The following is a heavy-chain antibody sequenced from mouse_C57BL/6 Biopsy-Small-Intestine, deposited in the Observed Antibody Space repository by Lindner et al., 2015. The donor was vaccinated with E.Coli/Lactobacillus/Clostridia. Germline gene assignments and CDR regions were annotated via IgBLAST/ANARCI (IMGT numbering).Heavy chain of an antibody. D-gene: IGHD1-1*01. J-gene: IGHJ3*01. CDR2: YDPEDGDR. CDR3: ATTDSSGYYFKGVDAFDI. V-gene: IGHV14-1*01. CDR1: GYNLKEMS. Sequence: SVKVSCKVSGYNLKEMSMHWVRQAPGKGLEWMGGYDPEDGDRIYVQSFQGRVTMSEDTSTNTAYMELSRLTSEDTALYYCATTDSSGYYFKGVDAFDIWGQGTMVTVSS.